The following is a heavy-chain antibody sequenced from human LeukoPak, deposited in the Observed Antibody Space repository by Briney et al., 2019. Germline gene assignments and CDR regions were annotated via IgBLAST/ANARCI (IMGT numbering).Heavy chain of an antibody. CDR2: IHYSGST. CDR1: GGSISSYY. J-gene: IGHJ4*02. Sequence: PSETLSLTCTVSGGSISSYYWSWIRQPPGKGLEWIGYIHYSGSTNYNPSLKSRVTISVDTSKNQFSLKLSSVTAADTAVYYCARSMATIGLGYWGQGTLVTVSS. V-gene: IGHV4-59*01. CDR3: ARSMATIGLGY. D-gene: IGHD5-24*01.